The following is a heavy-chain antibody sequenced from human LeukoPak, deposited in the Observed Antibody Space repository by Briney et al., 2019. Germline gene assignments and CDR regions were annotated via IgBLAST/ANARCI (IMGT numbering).Heavy chain of an antibody. CDR3: AXXTXXTSGSYYYYGMDV. Sequence: PGGSLRLSCAASGFTFDDYAMHWVRQAPGKGLEWVSGISWNSGSIGYADSVKGRFTISRDNAKNSLYLQMNSLRAEDTALYYCAXXTXXTSGSYYYYGMDVWGQGTTVTVSS. J-gene: IGHJ6*02. D-gene: IGHD6-25*01. V-gene: IGHV3-9*01. CDR2: ISWNSGSI. CDR1: GFTFDDYA.